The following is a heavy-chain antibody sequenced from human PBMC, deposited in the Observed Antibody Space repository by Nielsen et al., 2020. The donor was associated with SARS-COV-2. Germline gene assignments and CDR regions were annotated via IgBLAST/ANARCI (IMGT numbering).Heavy chain of an antibody. CDR1: GFTFSSYW. D-gene: IGHD3-10*01. CDR3: ARDRGWKLGIADY. J-gene: IGHJ4*02. Sequence: GESLKISCAASGFTFSSYWMHWVRQAPGKGLVWVSRINSDGSSTSYADSVKGRFTISRDNAKNTLYLQMNSLRAEDTAVYYCARDRGWKLGIADYWGQGTLVTVSS. V-gene: IGHV3-74*01. CDR2: INSDGSST.